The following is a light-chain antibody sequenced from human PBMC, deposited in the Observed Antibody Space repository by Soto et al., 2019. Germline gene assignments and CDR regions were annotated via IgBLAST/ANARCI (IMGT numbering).Light chain of an antibody. V-gene: IGKV3-20*01. CDR2: RTF. CDR1: QTIARRY. J-gene: IGKJ5*01. Sequence: EIVLTQSPGTLSLSPGDRATLSCRASQTIARRYLAWYQHQPGQAPRLLIYRTFAMDPGIPDRFSGGGSGTDFTLTISRLEREDFAVYYCQQYDTSPPTFGQGTRLDIK. CDR3: QQYDTSPPT.